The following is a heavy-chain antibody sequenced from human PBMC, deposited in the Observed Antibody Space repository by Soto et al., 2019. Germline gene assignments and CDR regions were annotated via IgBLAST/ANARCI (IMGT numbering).Heavy chain of an antibody. CDR2: IYYSGST. CDR3: ARRTVYYDFWSVKDY. D-gene: IGHD3-3*01. V-gene: IGHV4-39*01. Sequence: SETLSLTCTVSGGSISSSSYYWGWIRQPPGKGLEWIGSIYYSGSTYYNPSLKSRVTISVDTSKNQFSLKLSSVTAADTAVHYCARRTVYYDFWSVKDYWGQGTLVTVSS. CDR1: GGSISSSSYY. J-gene: IGHJ4*02.